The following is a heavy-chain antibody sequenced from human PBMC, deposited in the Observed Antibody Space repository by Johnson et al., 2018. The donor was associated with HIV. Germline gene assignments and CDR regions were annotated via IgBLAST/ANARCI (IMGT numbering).Heavy chain of an antibody. CDR2: INWNGGST. Sequence: VQLVESGGGVVRPGGSLRLSCAASGFTFDDYGMSWVRQAPGKGLEWVSGINWNGGSTGYADSVRGLTISRDNSKNTLYLQLSSLRSEDTAGYYCARDSGVPGNDAFDIWGQGTMVTVSS. D-gene: IGHD3-10*01. J-gene: IGHJ3*02. CDR3: ARDSGVPGNDAFDI. V-gene: IGHV3-20*04. CDR1: GFTFDDYG.